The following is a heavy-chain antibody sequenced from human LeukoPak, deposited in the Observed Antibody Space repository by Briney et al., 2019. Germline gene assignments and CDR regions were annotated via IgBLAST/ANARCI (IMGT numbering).Heavy chain of an antibody. Sequence: GGSLRLSCAASGFTFSSYSMNWVRQAPGKGLEWVSSISSSSSYIYYADSVRGRFTISRDNAKNSLYLQMNSLRAEDTAVYYCARIAAALDGFDPWGQGTLVTVSS. D-gene: IGHD6-13*01. J-gene: IGHJ5*02. CDR3: ARIAAALDGFDP. CDR2: ISSSSSYI. V-gene: IGHV3-21*01. CDR1: GFTFSSYS.